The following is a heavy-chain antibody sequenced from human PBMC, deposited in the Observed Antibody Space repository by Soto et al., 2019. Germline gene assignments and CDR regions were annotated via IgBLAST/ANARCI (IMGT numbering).Heavy chain of an antibody. CDR2: IIPIFGTA. V-gene: IGHV1-69*13. J-gene: IGHJ5*02. D-gene: IGHD4-17*01. CDR3: ARVRSRPLLTTHLGWFDP. CDR1: GGTFSSYA. Sequence: SVKVSCKASGGTFSSYAISWVRQAPGQGLEWMGGIIPIFGTANYAQKFQGRVTITADESTSTAYMELSSLRSEDTAVYYCARVRSRPLLTTHLGWFDPWGQGTLVTVSS.